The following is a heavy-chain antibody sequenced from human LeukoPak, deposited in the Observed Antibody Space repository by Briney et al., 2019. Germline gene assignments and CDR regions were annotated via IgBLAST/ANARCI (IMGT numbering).Heavy chain of an antibody. V-gene: IGHV1-46*01. CDR2: INPSGGST. J-gene: IGHJ4*02. CDR3: ATSRQLWLQSGPY. CDR1: GYTFTSYY. Sequence: GASVKVSCKASGYTFTSYYMHWVRQAPGQGLEWMGIINPSGGSTSYAQKFQGRVTMTRDTSTSTVYMELSSLRSEDTAVYHCATSRQLWLQSGPYWGQGTLVTVSS. D-gene: IGHD5-18*01.